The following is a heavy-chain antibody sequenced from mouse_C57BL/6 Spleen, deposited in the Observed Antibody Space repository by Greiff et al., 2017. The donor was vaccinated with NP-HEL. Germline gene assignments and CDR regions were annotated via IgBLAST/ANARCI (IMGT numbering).Heavy chain of an antibody. Sequence: QVQLQQSGPELVKPGASVKISCKASGYAFSSSWMNWVKQRPGKGLEWIGRIYPGGGDTNYNGKFKGKATLTADKSSSTAYMQLSSLTSEDSAVYFCATDSSGYHYAMDYWGKGTSVTVSS. V-gene: IGHV1-82*01. CDR3: ATDSSGYHYAMDY. CDR1: GYAFSSSW. D-gene: IGHD3-2*02. CDR2: IYPGGGDT. J-gene: IGHJ4*01.